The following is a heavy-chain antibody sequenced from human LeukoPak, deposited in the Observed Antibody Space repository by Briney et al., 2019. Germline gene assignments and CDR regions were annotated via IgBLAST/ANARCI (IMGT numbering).Heavy chain of an antibody. CDR1: EFTYSNYW. J-gene: IGHJ5*02. D-gene: IGHD6-6*01. Sequence: GGSLRLSCAASEFTYSNYWMSWVRQAPGKGLEWVANIKEDGSDKYYVDSVKGRFTISRDNSKNTLYLQMNSLRAEDTAVYYCARERSSSVGNWFDPWGQGTPVTVSS. CDR2: IKEDGSDK. V-gene: IGHV3-7*01. CDR3: ARERSSSVGNWFDP.